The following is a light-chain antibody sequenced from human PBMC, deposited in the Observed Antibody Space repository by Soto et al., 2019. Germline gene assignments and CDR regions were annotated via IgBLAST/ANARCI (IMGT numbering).Light chain of an antibody. CDR2: DAS. J-gene: IGKJ5*01. CDR3: QQLNSFPP. CDR1: QSIGSW. V-gene: IGKV1-5*01. Sequence: DIQMTQSPSTLSASVGDRVTITCRASQSIGSWLAWYQQKPGKAPKVLIYDASSLESGVPSRFSGSGSGTEFTLTISSLQPEDFATYYCQQLNSFPPFGQGTRLEIK.